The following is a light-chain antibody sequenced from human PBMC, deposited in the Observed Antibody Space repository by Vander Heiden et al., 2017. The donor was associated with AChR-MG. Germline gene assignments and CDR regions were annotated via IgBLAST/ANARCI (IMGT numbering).Light chain of an antibody. V-gene: IGKV1-39*01. CDR3: QQSYILAYT. Sequence: DIQMTQSPSSLSASVGDRVTITYRAGQSITNYLNWYQQKPGKAPKLLIYAASNLQSGVPSRFSGSGSGTDFTLTISSLQPEDFATYYCQQSYILAYTFGQGTKLQIK. J-gene: IGKJ2*01. CDR2: AAS. CDR1: QSITNY.